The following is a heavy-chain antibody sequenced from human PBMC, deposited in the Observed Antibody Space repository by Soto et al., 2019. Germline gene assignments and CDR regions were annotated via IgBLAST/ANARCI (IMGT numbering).Heavy chain of an antibody. Sequence: PSETLSLTCTVSGGSISSYYWSWIRQPPGKGLEWIGYIYYSGSTNYNPSLKSRVTISVDTSKNQFSLKLSSVTAADTAVYYCARQEYYYGSGGALLAYWGQGTLVTVSS. V-gene: IGHV4-59*08. D-gene: IGHD3-10*01. J-gene: IGHJ4*02. CDR2: IYYSGST. CDR1: GGSISSYY. CDR3: ARQEYYYGSGGALLAY.